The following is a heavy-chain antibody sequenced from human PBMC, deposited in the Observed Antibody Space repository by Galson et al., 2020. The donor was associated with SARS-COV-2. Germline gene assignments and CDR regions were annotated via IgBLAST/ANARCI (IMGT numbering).Heavy chain of an antibody. CDR1: GFTFSSYG. CDR2: IRYDGSNN. CDR3: ARGSPINPDY. J-gene: IGHJ4*02. Sequence: GGSLSLSCAASGFTFSSYGMHWVRQAPGKGLEWVAVIRYDGSNNYYADSVKGRFTISRDNSKNTLYLQMNSLRAADTAVYYCARGSPINPDYWGQGTLVTVSS. V-gene: IGHV3-33*01. D-gene: IGHD1-20*01.